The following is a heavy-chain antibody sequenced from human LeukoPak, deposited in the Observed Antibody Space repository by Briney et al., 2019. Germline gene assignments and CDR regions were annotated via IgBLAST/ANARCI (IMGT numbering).Heavy chain of an antibody. CDR3: AKVNDLGDFDY. V-gene: IGHV3-23*01. CDR2: ISGSGNST. J-gene: IGHJ4*02. Sequence: QAGGSLRLSCAASGFTFSSYAMSWVRQAPGQGLEWVSAISGSGNSTYYADSVKGRFIISRDNSKNTLYLQMNSLRAEDTAVYYCAKVNDLGDFDYWGQGTLVTVSS. CDR1: GFTFSSYA. D-gene: IGHD1-1*01.